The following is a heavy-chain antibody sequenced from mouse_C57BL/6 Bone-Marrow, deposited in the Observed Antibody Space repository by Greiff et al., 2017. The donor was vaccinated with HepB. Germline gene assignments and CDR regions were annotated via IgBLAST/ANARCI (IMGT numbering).Heavy chain of an antibody. J-gene: IGHJ2*01. CDR3: VTWAGTVDY. D-gene: IGHD4-1*01. CDR2: IDPETGGT. Sequence: SGAELVRPGASVTLSCKASGYTFTDYEMHWVKQTPVHGLEWIGAIDPETGGTAYNQKFKGKAILTADKSSSTAYMELRSLTSEDSAVYYCVTWAGTVDYWGQGTTLTVSS. CDR1: GYTFTDYE. V-gene: IGHV1-15*01.